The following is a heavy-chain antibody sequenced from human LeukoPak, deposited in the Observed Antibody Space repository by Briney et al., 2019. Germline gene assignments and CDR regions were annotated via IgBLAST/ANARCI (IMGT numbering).Heavy chain of an antibody. D-gene: IGHD1-26*01. J-gene: IGHJ4*02. Sequence: GESLKISCKASGYTFTGYYMHWVRQAPGQGLEWMGWINPNSGGTNYAQKFQGRVTMTRDTSISTAYMELSRLRSDDTAVYYCARDPTPRMWELPTYWGQGTLFTVSS. V-gene: IGHV1-2*02. CDR3: ARDPTPRMWELPTY. CDR2: INPNSGGT. CDR1: GYTFTGYY.